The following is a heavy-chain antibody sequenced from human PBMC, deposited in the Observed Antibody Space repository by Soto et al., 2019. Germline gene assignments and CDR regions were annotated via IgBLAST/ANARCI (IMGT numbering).Heavy chain of an antibody. D-gene: IGHD3-16*02. V-gene: IGHV2-5*02. CDR3: AHRPTPYYDYVWGSYRSDYLDY. Sequence: QITLKESGPPLVKPTQTLTLTCTFSGFSLSTSGGGVGWIRQPPGKALAWLALICLDDDKRYSPSMNSRLTITKDTSTHQVVLTLINMDPVDTATYYCAHRPTPYYDYVWGSYRSDYLDYWVQGTLVTVSS. CDR2: ICLDDDK. J-gene: IGHJ4*02. CDR1: GFSLSTSGGG.